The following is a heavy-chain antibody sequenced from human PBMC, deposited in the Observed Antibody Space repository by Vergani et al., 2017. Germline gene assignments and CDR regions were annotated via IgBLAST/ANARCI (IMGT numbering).Heavy chain of an antibody. CDR3: ARDRGAKGYYYGSEYFQH. D-gene: IGHD3-22*01. V-gene: IGHV1-46*01. J-gene: IGHJ1*01. CDR2: INPSGGST. CDR1: GYTFTSYY. Sequence: QVQLVQSGAEVKKPGASVKVSCKASGYTFTSYYMHWVRQAPGQGLEWMGIINPSGGSTSYAQKFQGRVTMTRDTSTSTVYMELSSLRSEDTAVYYCARDRGAKGYYYGSEYFQHWGQGTLVTVSS.